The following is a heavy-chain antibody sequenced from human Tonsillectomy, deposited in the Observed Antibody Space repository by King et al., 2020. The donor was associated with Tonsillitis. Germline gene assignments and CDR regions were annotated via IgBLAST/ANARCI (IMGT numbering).Heavy chain of an antibody. D-gene: IGHD1-26*01. Sequence: VQLSESGGGLVQPGESLRLSCAASGFTFSSYSLTWVRQAPGKGLEWVSTISGGGGSTYYAEFVRGRFTISRDNSKNTLYLQMNSLRAEDTAVYYCAKESGETPFFDYWGQGTLVTVSS. J-gene: IGHJ4*02. CDR2: ISGGGGST. CDR1: GFTFSSYS. CDR3: AKESGETPFFDY. V-gene: IGHV3-23*01.